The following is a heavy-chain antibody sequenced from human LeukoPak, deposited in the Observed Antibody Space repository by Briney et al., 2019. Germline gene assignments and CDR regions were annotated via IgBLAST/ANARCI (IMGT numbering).Heavy chain of an antibody. V-gene: IGHV3-30*04. Sequence: GGSLRLSCAASGFTFSSYAMHWVRQAPGKGLEWGAVISYDGSNKYYADSVKGRFTISRDNSKNTRYLQMTRLRAEDTAVYYWARDAGLGYCSGGRCNDAFDIWGQGTMVTVSS. CDR3: ARDAGLGYCSGGRCNDAFDI. CDR1: GFTFSSYA. J-gene: IGHJ3*02. CDR2: ISYDGSNK. D-gene: IGHD2-15*01.